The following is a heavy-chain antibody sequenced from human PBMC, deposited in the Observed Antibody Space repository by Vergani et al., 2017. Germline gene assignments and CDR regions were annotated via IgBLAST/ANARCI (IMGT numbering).Heavy chain of an antibody. CDR2: INAGNGNT. CDR3: ARERNQQEYYFDY. J-gene: IGHJ4*02. D-gene: IGHD2-2*01. V-gene: IGHV1-3*01. CDR1: GGTFSSYA. Sequence: QVQLVQSGAEVKKPGASVKVSCKASGGTFSSYAISWVRQAPGQGLEWMGRINAGNGNTKYSQKFQGRVTITRDTSASTAYMELSSLRSEDTAVYYCARERNQQEYYFDYWGQGTLVTVSS.